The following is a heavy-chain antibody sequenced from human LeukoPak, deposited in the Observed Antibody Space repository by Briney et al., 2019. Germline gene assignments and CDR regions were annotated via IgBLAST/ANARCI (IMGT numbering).Heavy chain of an antibody. CDR1: GYTFTCYY. J-gene: IGHJ4*02. CDR3: ARDLRFVVVPAATAPPSFDY. CDR2: INPNSGGT. Sequence: GASVKVSCKASGYTFTCYYMHWVRQAPGQGREGMGWINPNSGGTNYAQKFQGRVTMTRDTSISTAYMELSRLRSDDTAVYYCARDLRFVVVPAATAPPSFDYWGQGTLVTVSS. V-gene: IGHV1-2*02. D-gene: IGHD2-2*01.